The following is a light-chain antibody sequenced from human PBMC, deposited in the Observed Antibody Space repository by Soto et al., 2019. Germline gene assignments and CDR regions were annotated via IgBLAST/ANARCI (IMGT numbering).Light chain of an antibody. CDR2: RVS. V-gene: IGKV2-24*01. Sequence: DVVLTQTPLSSPVTLGQPASISCRSSQSLVYSDGNTYLSWLQQRPGQPPRLLIYRVSNRFPGVPDRFSGIGAGTYFTLKISRVEAEDVGVYYCVQFAHFPRTFGQGTEVEI. CDR1: QSLVYSDGNTY. J-gene: IGKJ1*01. CDR3: VQFAHFPRT.